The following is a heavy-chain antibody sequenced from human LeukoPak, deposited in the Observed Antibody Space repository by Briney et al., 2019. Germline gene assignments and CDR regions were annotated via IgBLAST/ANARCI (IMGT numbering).Heavy chain of an antibody. J-gene: IGHJ3*02. CDR3: EVVVAATPYAFDI. D-gene: IGHD2-15*01. Sequence: GGSLRLSCAASGFTFSSYGMHWVRQAPGKGLEWVAVISYDGSNKYYADSVKGRFTISRDNSKNTLYLQMNSLRAEGTAVYYCEVVVAATPYAFDIWGQGTMVTVSS. CDR2: ISYDGSNK. CDR1: GFTFSSYG. V-gene: IGHV3-30*03.